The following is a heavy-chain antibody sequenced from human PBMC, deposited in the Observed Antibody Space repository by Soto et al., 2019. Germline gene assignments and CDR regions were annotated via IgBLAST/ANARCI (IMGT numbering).Heavy chain of an antibody. V-gene: IGHV3-48*02. CDR3: ARVLAHVPL. CDR2: ISSSSSTI. J-gene: IGHJ4*02. D-gene: IGHD3-3*01. CDR1: GFTFSSYS. Sequence: EVQLVESGGGLVQPGGSLRLSCAASGFTFSSYSMNWVRQAPGKGLEWVSYISSSSSTIYYADSVKGRFTISRDNAKNSLYLQMNSPRDEDTAVYYCARVLAHVPLWGQGTLVTVSS.